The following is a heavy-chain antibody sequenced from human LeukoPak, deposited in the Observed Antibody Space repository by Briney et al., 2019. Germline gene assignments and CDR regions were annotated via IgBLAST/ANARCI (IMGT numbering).Heavy chain of an antibody. Sequence: SETLSLTCTVSGGSISSYYWSWIRQPPGKGLEWIGYIYTSGSTNYNPSLKSRVTISVDTSKNQFSLKLSSVTAADTAVYYCARRYSSPLGDYFDYWGQGTLVTVSS. J-gene: IGHJ4*02. D-gene: IGHD6-6*01. V-gene: IGHV4-4*09. CDR1: GGSISSYY. CDR2: IYTSGST. CDR3: ARRYSSPLGDYFDY.